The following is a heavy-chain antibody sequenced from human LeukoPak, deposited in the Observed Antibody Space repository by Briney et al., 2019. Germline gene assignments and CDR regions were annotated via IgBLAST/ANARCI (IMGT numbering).Heavy chain of an antibody. J-gene: IGHJ4*02. CDR3: ARGVYYFDY. CDR1: GGSISSYY. Sequence: SETLSLTCTVSGGSISSYYWSWIRQPPGKGLEWIGYIYYSGSTNYNPSLKSRVTISVDTSKNQFSLKLSSVTAADTAVYYCARGVYYFDYWSQGTLVTVSS. V-gene: IGHV4-59*01. CDR2: IYYSGST.